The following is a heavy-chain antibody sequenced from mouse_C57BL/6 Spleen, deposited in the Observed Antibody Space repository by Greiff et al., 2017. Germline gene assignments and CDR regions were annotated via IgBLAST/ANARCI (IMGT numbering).Heavy chain of an antibody. V-gene: IGHV1-82*01. D-gene: IGHD1-1*02. CDR1: GYAFSSSW. J-gene: IGHJ4*01. CDR2: IYPGDGDT. Sequence: QVQLQQSGPELVKPGASVKFSCKASGYAFSSSWMHWVKQRPGQGLEWIGRIYPGDGDTNYTGKFKGKATLTADKSSSTAYMQLSSLTSEDPAVYFCARSPRCGYYYAMGYWGQGTSVTVSS. CDR3: ARSPRCGYYYAMGY.